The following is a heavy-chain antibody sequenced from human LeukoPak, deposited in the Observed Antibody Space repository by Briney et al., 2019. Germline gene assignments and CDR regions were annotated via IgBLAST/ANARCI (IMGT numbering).Heavy chain of an antibody. Sequence: GASVKVSCKASGYTFTGYYMHWVRQAPGQGLEWMGWINPNSGGTNYAQKFQGRVTMTWDTSISTAYMELSRLRSDDTAVYYCALNYDFWSGYYKPWGQGTLVTVSS. CDR3: ALNYDFWSGYYKP. D-gene: IGHD3-3*01. J-gene: IGHJ5*02. CDR2: INPNSGGT. V-gene: IGHV1-2*02. CDR1: GYTFTGYY.